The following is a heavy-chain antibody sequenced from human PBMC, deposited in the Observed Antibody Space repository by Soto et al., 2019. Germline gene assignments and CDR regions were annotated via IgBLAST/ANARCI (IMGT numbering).Heavy chain of an antibody. Sequence: GESLKISCKGSGYSFTSYWIGWVRQMPGKGLEWMGIIYPGDSHTSYSPSFQGHVTISAAKSITTVFLQWSSLRASDTAMYYCARQIYDSDTGPNFQYYFDSWGQGTPVTV. J-gene: IGHJ4*02. CDR1: GYSFTSYW. CDR2: IYPGDSHT. V-gene: IGHV5-51*01. D-gene: IGHD3-22*01. CDR3: ARQIYDSDTGPNFQYYFDS.